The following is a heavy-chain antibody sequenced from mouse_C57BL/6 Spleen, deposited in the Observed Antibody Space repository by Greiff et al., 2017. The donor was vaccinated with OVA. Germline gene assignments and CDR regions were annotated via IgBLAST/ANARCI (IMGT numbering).Heavy chain of an antibody. D-gene: IGHD2-5*01. CDR2: ISYDGSN. CDR1: GYSITSGYY. V-gene: IGHV3-6*01. J-gene: IGHJ2*01. CDR3: AREDYSNSYYFDY. Sequence: EVQRVESGPGLVKPSQSLSLTCSVTGYSITSGYYWNWIRQFPGNKLEWMGYISYDGSNNYNPSLKNRISITRDTSKNQFFLKLNSVTTEDTATYYCAREDYSNSYYFDYWGQGTTLTVSS.